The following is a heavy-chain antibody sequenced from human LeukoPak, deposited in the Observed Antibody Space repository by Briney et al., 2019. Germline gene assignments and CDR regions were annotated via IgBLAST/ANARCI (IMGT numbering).Heavy chain of an antibody. CDR1: GFTFSNAW. CDR3: TTDYYYDSSGYYPSFDY. D-gene: IGHD3-22*01. CDR2: IKSKTDGGTT. J-gene: IGHJ4*02. Sequence: GGSLRLSCAASGFTFSNAWMSWVRQAPGKGLEWVGRIKSKTDGGTTDYAAPVKGRFTISRDDSKNTLCLQMNSLKTEDTAVYCCTTDYYYDSSGYYPSFDYWGQGTLVTVSS. V-gene: IGHV3-15*01.